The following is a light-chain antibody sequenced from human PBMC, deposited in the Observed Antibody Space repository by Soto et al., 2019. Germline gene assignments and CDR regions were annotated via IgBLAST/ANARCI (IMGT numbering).Light chain of an antibody. J-gene: IGKJ1*01. CDR2: GAS. CDR3: QQYGRPART. V-gene: IGKV3-20*01. CDR1: QRVSSY. Sequence: EIVLTQSPGTLSLSPGERATLSCRASQRVSSYLAWYQQKPGQAHRLLIYGASSRATGIPDRFSGSGSGTDLTLTISRLEAEDFAVYYCQQYGRPARTFGQGTKVEIK.